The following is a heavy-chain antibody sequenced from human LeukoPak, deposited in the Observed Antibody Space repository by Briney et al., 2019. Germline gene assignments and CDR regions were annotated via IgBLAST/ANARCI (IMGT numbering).Heavy chain of an antibody. D-gene: IGHD3-22*01. CDR1: GFTVTNNY. CDR3: ARGDDSGYYDYFDY. V-gene: IGHV3-53*01. J-gene: IGHJ4*02. Sequence: PGGSLRLSCAAAGFTVTNNYIHWVRQAPGKGLEWVSTIYTGGNTYYAASVKGRFTISRDFSKNTVFLHMNSLRAEDTAMYYCARGDDSGYYDYFDYWGQGALVTVSS. CDR2: IYTGGNT.